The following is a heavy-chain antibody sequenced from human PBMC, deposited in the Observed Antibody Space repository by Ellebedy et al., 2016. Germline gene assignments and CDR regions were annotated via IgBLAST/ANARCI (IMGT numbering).Heavy chain of an antibody. CDR1: DGSISSTNW. Sequence: GSLRLSCTLSDGSISSTNWWSWVRQPPGKWLEWIGEIYHTGSTNYNPSLKSRVTISVDKSKNQFSLKLSSVTAADTAVYYCARLDTSMVNFDYWGQGTLVTVSS. CDR2: IYHTGST. V-gene: IGHV4-4*02. J-gene: IGHJ4*02. CDR3: ARLDTSMVNFDY. D-gene: IGHD5-18*01.